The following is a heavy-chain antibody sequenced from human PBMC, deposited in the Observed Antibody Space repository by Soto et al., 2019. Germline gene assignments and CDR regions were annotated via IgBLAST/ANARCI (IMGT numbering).Heavy chain of an antibody. CDR1: GYTFTSYG. CDR3: ARDRSLRYYDSSGYYAYWYFDL. CDR2: ISAYNGNT. V-gene: IGHV1-18*04. D-gene: IGHD3-22*01. Sequence: QVQLVQSGAEVKKPGASVKVSCKASGYTFTSYGISWVRQAPGQGLEWMGWISAYNGNTNYAQKLQGRVTMTTDTSRSTAYMELRSLRSDDTAVYYCARDRSLRYYDSSGYYAYWYFDLWGRGTLVTVSS. J-gene: IGHJ2*01.